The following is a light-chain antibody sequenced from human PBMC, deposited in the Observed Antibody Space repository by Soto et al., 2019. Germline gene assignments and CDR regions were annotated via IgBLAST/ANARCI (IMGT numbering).Light chain of an antibody. V-gene: IGLV2-14*01. CDR1: SSDVGGYNY. CDR2: EVS. CDR3: NSYTSSSTWV. Sequence: QSALTQPPSASGSPGQSVTISCTGTSSDVGGYNYVSWYQQHPGKAPKLMIYEVSNRPSGVSNRFSGSKSGNTASLTISGLQAADEADYYCNSYTSSSTWVFGGGTKVTVL. J-gene: IGLJ3*02.